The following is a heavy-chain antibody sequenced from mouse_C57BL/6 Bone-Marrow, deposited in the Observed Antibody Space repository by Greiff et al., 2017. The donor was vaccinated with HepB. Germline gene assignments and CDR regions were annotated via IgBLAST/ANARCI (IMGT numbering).Heavy chain of an antibody. D-gene: IGHD1-2*01. V-gene: IGHV1-15*01. CDR3: TPLLRLTFAY. CDR1: GYTFTDYE. CDR2: IDPETGGT. J-gene: IGHJ3*01. Sequence: VQLQQSGAELVRPGASVTLSCKASGYTFTDYEMHWVKQTPVHGLEWIGAIDPETGGTAYNQKFKGKAILTADKSSSTAYMELRSLTSEDSAVYYCTPLLRLTFAYWGQGTLVTVSA.